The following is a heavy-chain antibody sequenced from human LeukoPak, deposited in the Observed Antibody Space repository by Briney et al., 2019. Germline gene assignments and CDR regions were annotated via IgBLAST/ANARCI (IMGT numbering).Heavy chain of an antibody. CDR1: GFIFSGSA. CDR3: AEDIVVVPAAMSVFY. Sequence: TGGSLRLSCEASGFIFSGSAIHWVRQASGRGLEWVGRIRNKANSYGTAYAASVKGRFTISRDDSKNTAYLQMNSLRTDDTAVYYCAEDIVVVPAAMSVFYWGQGTLVTVSS. J-gene: IGHJ4*02. D-gene: IGHD2-2*01. CDR2: IRNKANSYGT. V-gene: IGHV3-73*01.